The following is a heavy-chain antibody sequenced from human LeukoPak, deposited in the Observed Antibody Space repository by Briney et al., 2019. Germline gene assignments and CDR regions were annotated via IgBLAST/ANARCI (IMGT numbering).Heavy chain of an antibody. J-gene: IGHJ4*02. D-gene: IGHD6-6*01. Sequence: GGSLRLSCAASGFTFDGYAMHWVRQAPGKGLEWVSGISWNSGSIGYADSVKGRFTISRDNAKNSLYLQMNSLRAEDTALYYCAKDMGYSSSSGGALDYWGQGTLVTVSS. CDR2: ISWNSGSI. CDR3: AKDMGYSSSSGGALDY. V-gene: IGHV3-9*01. CDR1: GFTFDGYA.